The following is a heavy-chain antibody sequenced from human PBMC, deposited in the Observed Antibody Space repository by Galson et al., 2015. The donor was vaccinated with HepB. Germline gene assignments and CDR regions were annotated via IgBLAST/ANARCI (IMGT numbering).Heavy chain of an antibody. CDR2: ISSSSGTI. Sequence: SLRLSCAASGFTFSSYSMNWVRQAPGTGLERVSYISSSSGTISYADSVKGRITISRDNAKNSLYLQMHSLRDEDTAVYGCARVVSIFGVVETKGVGWFDPWGQGTLVTVSA. J-gene: IGHJ5*02. CDR3: ARVVSIFGVVETKGVGWFDP. D-gene: IGHD3-3*01. CDR1: GFTFSSYS. V-gene: IGHV3-48*02.